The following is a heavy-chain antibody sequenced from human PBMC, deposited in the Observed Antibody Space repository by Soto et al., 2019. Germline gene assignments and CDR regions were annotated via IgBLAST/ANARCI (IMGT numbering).Heavy chain of an antibody. CDR1: GGTFASYS. J-gene: IGHJ6*02. CDR2: IIPLLKTV. Sequence: QEELVQSGAEVKKPGSSVNVSCKASGGTFASYSITWVRLAPGQRLEWMGEIIPLLKTVNYAQKFQGRVTITGDRSTSTVYMALSRLRSDDTAIYYCARDPVDLFGYMDVWGHGTTVTVS. V-gene: IGHV1-69*06. D-gene: IGHD6-25*01. CDR3: ARDPVDLFGYMDV.